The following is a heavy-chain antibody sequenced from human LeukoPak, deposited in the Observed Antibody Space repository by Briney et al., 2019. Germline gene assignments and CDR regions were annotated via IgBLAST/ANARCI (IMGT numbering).Heavy chain of an antibody. CDR1: GFTFSSYG. V-gene: IGHV3-30*02. CDR2: IRYDGSNK. D-gene: IGHD3-22*01. Sequence: GGSLRLSCAASGFTFSSYGMHWVRQAPGKGLEWVAFIRYDGSNKYYADSVKGRFTISRDNSKNTLYLQMNSLRAEDTAVYYCAKDFALYDSSGYYFDYGGQGTLVTVSS. J-gene: IGHJ4*02. CDR3: AKDFALYDSSGYYFDY.